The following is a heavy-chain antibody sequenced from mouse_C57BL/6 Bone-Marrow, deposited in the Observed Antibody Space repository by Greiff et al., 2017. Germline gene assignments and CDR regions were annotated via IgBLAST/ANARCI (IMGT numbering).Heavy chain of an antibody. D-gene: IGHD1-1*01. Sequence: VQLQQPGAELVKPGASVKLSCKASGYTFTSYWMHWVKQRPGRGLEWIGRIAPNSGGTKYTEKFKSKATLTVDKPSSQAYMQLSSLTAEDSAGYYCAIWVYGGFAYWGQATLVTVSA. CDR3: AIWVYGGFAY. J-gene: IGHJ3*01. CDR1: GYTFTSYW. CDR2: IAPNSGGT. V-gene: IGHV1-72*01.